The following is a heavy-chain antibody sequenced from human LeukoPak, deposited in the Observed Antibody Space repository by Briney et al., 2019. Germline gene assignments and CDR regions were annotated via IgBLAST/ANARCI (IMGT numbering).Heavy chain of an antibody. CDR3: ARGPRGSYYYYCMDV. CDR1: GYTFTGYY. CDR2: INPNSGGT. Sequence: ASVTVSCKASGYTFTGYYMNWVRQAPGQGLEWMGWINPNSGGTNYAQKFQGRGTMTRDTSISTAYMELSRLRSDDTAVYYCARGPRGSYYYYCMDVWGKGTTVTVSS. V-gene: IGHV1-2*02. J-gene: IGHJ6*03. D-gene: IGHD3-16*01.